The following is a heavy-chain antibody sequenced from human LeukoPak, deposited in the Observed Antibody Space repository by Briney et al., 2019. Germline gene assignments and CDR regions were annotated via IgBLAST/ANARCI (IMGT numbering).Heavy chain of an antibody. CDR1: GFTFSSYE. CDR2: ISSSGSTI. D-gene: IGHD2-2*01. Sequence: PGGSLRLSCAASGFTFSSYEMNWVRQAPGKGLEWVSYISSSGSTIYYADSVKGRFTISRDNAENSIYLQMNSLRAEDTAVYYCAGGPKQQLLWGRASNGFDPWGQGTLVTVSS. CDR3: AGGPKQQLLWGRASNGFDP. V-gene: IGHV3-48*03. J-gene: IGHJ5*02.